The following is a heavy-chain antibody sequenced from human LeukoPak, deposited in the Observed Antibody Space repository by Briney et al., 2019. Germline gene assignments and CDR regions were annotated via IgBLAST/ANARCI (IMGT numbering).Heavy chain of an antibody. V-gene: IGHV3-21*01. Sequence: GGSLRLSCAASGFTFSSYGMNWVRQAPGKGLEWVSSISSSSSYIYYADSVKGRFTISRDNAKNSLYLQMNSLRAEDTAVYYCARDSSGYWVFDYWGQGTLVTVSS. CDR3: ARDSSGYWVFDY. J-gene: IGHJ4*02. D-gene: IGHD3-22*01. CDR1: GFTFSSYG. CDR2: ISSSSSYI.